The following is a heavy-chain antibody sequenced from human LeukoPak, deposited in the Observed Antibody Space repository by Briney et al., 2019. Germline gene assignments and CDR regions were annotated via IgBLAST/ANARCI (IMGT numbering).Heavy chain of an antibody. D-gene: IGHD5-18*01. CDR2: ISSSSSYI. J-gene: IGHJ4*02. CDR3: ARDDNSGRGYSYEY. CDR1: GFTFSSYS. V-gene: IGHV3-21*01. Sequence: GGSLRLSCAASGFTFSSYSMNWVRQAPGKGLEWVSSISSSSSYIYYADSVKGRFTISRDNAKNSLYLQMNSLRAEDTAVYYCARDDNSGRGYSYEYWGQGTLVTVSS.